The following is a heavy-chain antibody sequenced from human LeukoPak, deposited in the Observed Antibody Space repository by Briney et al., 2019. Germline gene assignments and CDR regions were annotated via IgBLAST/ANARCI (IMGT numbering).Heavy chain of an antibody. CDR1: GYTFTGYY. CDR3: ARVYVASGYAYDYFDY. D-gene: IGHD5-12*01. V-gene: IGHV1-2*02. CDR2: INPNSGGT. Sequence: ASVKVSCKASGYTFTGYYTHWVRQAPGQGLEWMGWINPNSGGTNYAQKFQGRVTMTRDTFISTAYMELSRLRSDDTAVYYCARVYVASGYAYDYFDYWGQGTLVTVSS. J-gene: IGHJ4*02.